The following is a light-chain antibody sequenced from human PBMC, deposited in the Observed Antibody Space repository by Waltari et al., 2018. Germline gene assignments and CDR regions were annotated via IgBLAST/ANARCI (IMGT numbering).Light chain of an antibody. CDR2: EVS. V-gene: IGLV2-18*02. CDR1: SRDVGRSTR. CDR3: SSYTSSSTPV. J-gene: IGLJ2*01. Sequence: QSALTQPPSVSGSPGQSVTISCPGTSRDVGRSTRVSWYQQPPRTAPKLMIYEVSNRPSGVPDRFSGSKSGNTAFLTISGLQAEDEADYYCSSYTSSSTPVFGGGTKLTVL.